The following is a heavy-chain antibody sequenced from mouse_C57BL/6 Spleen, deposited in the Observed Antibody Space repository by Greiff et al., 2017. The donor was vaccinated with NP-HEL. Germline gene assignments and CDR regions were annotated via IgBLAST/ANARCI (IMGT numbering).Heavy chain of an antibody. D-gene: IGHD1-1*01. CDR3: ARGSSYRWYFDV. CDR1: GYTFTSYW. CDR2: IDPSDSET. V-gene: IGHV1-52*01. Sequence: QVQLQQSGAELVRPGSSVKLSCKASGYTFTSYWMHWVKQRPIQGLEWIGNIDPSDSETHYNQKFKDKATLTVDKSSSTAYMQLSSLTSEDSAVYYCARGSSYRWYFDVWGTGTTVTVAS. J-gene: IGHJ1*03.